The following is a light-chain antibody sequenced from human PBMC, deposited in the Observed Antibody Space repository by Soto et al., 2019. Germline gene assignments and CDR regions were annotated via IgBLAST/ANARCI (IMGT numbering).Light chain of an antibody. CDR2: SDN. V-gene: IGLV1-44*01. Sequence: QSVLTQPPSASGTPGQRVTISCSGSSSNIGRNAVTWYQQLPGTAPKVFVYSDNQRPSAVPDRFSGSKSGTLASLAISGLQSEDEADYYCATWDDSFNGWVFGGGTQLTVL. CDR3: ATWDDSFNGWV. CDR1: SSNIGRNA. J-gene: IGLJ3*02.